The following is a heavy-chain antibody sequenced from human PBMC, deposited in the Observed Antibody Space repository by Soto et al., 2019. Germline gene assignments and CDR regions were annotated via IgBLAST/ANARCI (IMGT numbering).Heavy chain of an antibody. V-gene: IGHV3-53*02. CDR3: ASGVARGVFNY. D-gene: IGHD3-10*01. J-gene: IGHJ4*02. CDR2: ISSGGSA. CDR1: GFTVSNNY. Sequence: EVQLVETGGGLIQPGGSLRLSCAASGFTVSNNYISWVRQAPGQGLEWVSLISSGGSAYYADSVKGRFTISRDNSKNTLYLQMNRLRAEDTAVYYCASGVARGVFNYWGQGTLVSVSS.